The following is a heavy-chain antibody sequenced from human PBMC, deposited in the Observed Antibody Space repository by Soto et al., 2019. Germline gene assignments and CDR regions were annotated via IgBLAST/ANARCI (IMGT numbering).Heavy chain of an antibody. Sequence: SETLSLTCTVSGGSISSYYWSWIRQPPGKGLEWIGYIYYSGSTNYNPSLKSRVTISVDTSKNQFSLKLSSVTAADTAVYYCARLVRDWFDPWGQGTLVTVSS. J-gene: IGHJ5*02. CDR2: IYYSGST. CDR3: ARLVRDWFDP. D-gene: IGHD2-15*01. V-gene: IGHV4-59*01. CDR1: GGSISSYY.